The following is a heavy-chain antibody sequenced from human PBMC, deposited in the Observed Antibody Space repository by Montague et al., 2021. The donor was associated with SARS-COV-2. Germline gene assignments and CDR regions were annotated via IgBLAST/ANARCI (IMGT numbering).Heavy chain of an antibody. D-gene: IGHD3-10*01. CDR2: IYYYGSV. CDR1: GDSVSRSY. V-gene: IGHV4-59*08. J-gene: IGHJ4*02. CDR3: ARQITMVREPFDS. Sequence: SETLSLTCTVAGDSVSRSYWNWIRQPPGKGLEWIGNIYYYGSVNYNPSLNSRLAISLDTSKNQLSLTVTAVTAADTATYFCARQITMVREPFDSWGQGTLVLVSS.